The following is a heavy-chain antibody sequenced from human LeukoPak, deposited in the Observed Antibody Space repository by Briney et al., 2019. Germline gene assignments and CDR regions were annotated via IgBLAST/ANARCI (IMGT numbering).Heavy chain of an antibody. J-gene: IGHJ6*03. D-gene: IGHD3-22*01. CDR3: ATLGYYDSSGYSDYYYYYMDV. Sequence: PSETLSLTCTVSGGSISSYYWSWIRQPPGKGLEWIGYTYYSGSTNYNPSLKSRVTISVDTSKNQFSLKLSSVTAADTAVYYCATLGYYDSSGYSDYYYYYMDVWGKGTTVTVSS. V-gene: IGHV4-59*01. CDR2: TYYSGST. CDR1: GGSISSYY.